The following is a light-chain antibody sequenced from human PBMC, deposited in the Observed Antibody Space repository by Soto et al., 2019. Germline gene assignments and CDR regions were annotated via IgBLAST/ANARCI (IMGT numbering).Light chain of an antibody. V-gene: IGLV1-44*01. J-gene: IGLJ2*01. CDR2: TNN. CDR3: ATWDDSLPAV. CDR1: TSNIGSKT. Sequence: QSVLTQPPSASGTPGQRVTISCSGSTSNIGSKTVSWYQQLPGSAPRVLIYTNNERPSGVPDRFSGSKSGTSASLAISGLQSEDEADYYCATWDDSLPAVFGGGTQLTVL.